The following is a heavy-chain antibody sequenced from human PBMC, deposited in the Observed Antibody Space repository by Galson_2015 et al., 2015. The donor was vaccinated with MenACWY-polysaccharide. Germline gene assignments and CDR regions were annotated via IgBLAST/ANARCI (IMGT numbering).Heavy chain of an antibody. CDR1: GFSLTSSGVG. Sequence: VKPTQTLTLTCSFSGFSLTSSGVGVGWVRQPPGKALEWLAIIFWDDNKNYRPSLKSRLTITKGTSRNQVVLTLTNVDPVDTATYYCAHTMGIQVPARKWGQGILVTVSS. CDR2: IFWDDNK. J-gene: IGHJ4*02. CDR3: AHTMGIQVPARK. V-gene: IGHV2-5*02. D-gene: IGHD6-19*01.